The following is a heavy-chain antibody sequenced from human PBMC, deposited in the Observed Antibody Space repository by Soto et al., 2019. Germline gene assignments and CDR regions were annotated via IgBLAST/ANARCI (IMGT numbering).Heavy chain of an antibody. J-gene: IGHJ2*01. Sequence: GGSLRLSCAASGFTFSTYDMNWVRQAPGKGLEWVSYISSSSSTIYYADSVKGRFTISRDNAKNSLFLQMNSLRPEDTAVYYCAREDYGDSWYFDLWGRGTLVTVSS. D-gene: IGHD4-17*01. V-gene: IGHV3-48*01. CDR3: AREDYGDSWYFDL. CDR2: ISSSSSTI. CDR1: GFTFSTYD.